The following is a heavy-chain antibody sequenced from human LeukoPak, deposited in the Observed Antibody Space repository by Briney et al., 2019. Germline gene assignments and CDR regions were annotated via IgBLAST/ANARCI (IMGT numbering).Heavy chain of an antibody. CDR2: INAGNGNT. CDR1: GYTFTSYA. V-gene: IGHV1-3*01. CDR3: AGSPSGSDAFDI. D-gene: IGHD3-3*01. Sequence: ASVKVSCKASGYTFTSYAMHWVRQAPGQRLEWMGWINAGNGNTKYSQKFQGRVTITRDTSASTAYMELSSLRSEDTAVYYCAGSPSGSDAFDIWGQGTMVTVSS. J-gene: IGHJ3*02.